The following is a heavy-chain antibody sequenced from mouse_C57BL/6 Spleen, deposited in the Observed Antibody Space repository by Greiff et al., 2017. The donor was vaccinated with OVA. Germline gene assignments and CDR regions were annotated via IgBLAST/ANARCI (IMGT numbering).Heavy chain of an antibody. CDR2: ITPNNGGT. CDR1: GYTFTDYY. V-gene: IGHV1-26*01. CDR3: ARRPITTVVMDY. J-gene: IGHJ4*01. D-gene: IGHD1-1*01. Sequence: EVQLQQSGPELVKPGASVKISCKASGYTFTDYYMNWVKQSHGKSLEWIGDITPNNGGTSYNQKFKGKATLTVDKSSSTAYMELRSLTSEDSAVYDCARRPITTVVMDYWGQGTSVTVSS.